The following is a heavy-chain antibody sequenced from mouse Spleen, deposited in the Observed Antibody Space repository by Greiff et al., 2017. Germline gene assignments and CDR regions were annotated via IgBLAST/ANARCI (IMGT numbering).Heavy chain of an antibody. CDR1: GYSITSGYY. CDR3: AAGTRFAY. J-gene: IGHJ3*01. V-gene: IGHV3-6*01. CDR2: ITYDGST. Sequence: EVQLQESGPGLVKPSQSLSLTCSVTGYSITSGYYWKWIRQLPGNKLEWMGNITYDGSTNYNPSFKNRITITRDTSKNQFFLKLNSVTTEDTATYYCAAGTRFAYWGQGTLVTVSA. D-gene: IGHD4-1*01.